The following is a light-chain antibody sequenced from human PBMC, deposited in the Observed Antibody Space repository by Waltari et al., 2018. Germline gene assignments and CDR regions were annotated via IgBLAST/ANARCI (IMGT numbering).Light chain of an antibody. V-gene: IGKV1-39*01. CDR3: QQSYTTPYT. CDR1: QSVSDY. J-gene: IGKJ2*01. CDR2: TAS. Sequence: DIQMTQSPSYLSASLGDRVTLSCRASQSVSDYLNWYQQKPGKAPRLLIYTASSLQSWVPSTFSGSGSGTEFTLTISSLQIEDFATYYCQQSYTTPYTFGQGTKLEIK.